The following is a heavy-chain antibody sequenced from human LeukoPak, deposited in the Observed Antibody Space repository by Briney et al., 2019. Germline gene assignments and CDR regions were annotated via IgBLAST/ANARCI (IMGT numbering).Heavy chain of an antibody. CDR3: ARYGNTNRSIPRGAFDI. CDR2: IYPGDSDT. J-gene: IGHJ3*02. CDR1: GYSFTSYW. Sequence: PGESLKISCKGSGYSFTSYWIGWVRQMPGKGLERMGIIYPGDSDTRYSPSFQGQVTISADKSISTAYLQWSSLKASDTAMYYCARYGNTNRSIPRGAFDIWGQGTMVTVSS. D-gene: IGHD4-11*01. V-gene: IGHV5-51*01.